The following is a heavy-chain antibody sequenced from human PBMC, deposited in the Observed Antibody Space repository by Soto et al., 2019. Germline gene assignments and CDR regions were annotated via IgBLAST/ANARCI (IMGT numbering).Heavy chain of an antibody. Sequence: GGSLRLSCAASGFTFSSYAMSWVRQAPGKGLEWVSAISGSGGSTYYADSVKGRFTISRDNSKNTLYLQMNSLRAKDTAVYYCANRSPRGAAAAVFDAFDIWGQGTMVTVSS. CDR2: ISGSGGST. V-gene: IGHV3-23*01. D-gene: IGHD6-13*01. J-gene: IGHJ3*02. CDR3: ANRSPRGAAAAVFDAFDI. CDR1: GFTFSSYA.